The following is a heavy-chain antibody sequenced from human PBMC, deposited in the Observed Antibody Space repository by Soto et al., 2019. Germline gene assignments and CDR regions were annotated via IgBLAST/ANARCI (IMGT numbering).Heavy chain of an antibody. Sequence: ASVKVSCKASGNTVPNYAIHWVRQAPGQRLDWIGRIDAGNGNTKYSQKFQGRVTITRDTSASTAYMELSSLRSEDTAIYYCARSEINYSRFDSWGQGTLVTVSS. V-gene: IGHV1-3*01. D-gene: IGHD2-21*01. J-gene: IGHJ4*02. CDR2: IDAGNGNT. CDR1: GNTVPNYA. CDR3: ARSEINYSRFDS.